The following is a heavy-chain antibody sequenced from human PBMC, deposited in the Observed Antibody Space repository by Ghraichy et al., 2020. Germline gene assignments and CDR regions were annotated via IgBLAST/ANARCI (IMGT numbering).Heavy chain of an antibody. Sequence: LSLTCAASGFTFSSYSMNWVRQAPGKGLEWVSYISSSSSYIYYADSVKGRFTISRDNAKNSLYLQMNSLRAEDTAVYYCARSPSSSSRPNWFDPWGQGTLVTVSS. J-gene: IGHJ5*02. CDR3: ARSPSSSSRPNWFDP. D-gene: IGHD6-6*01. CDR1: GFTFSSYS. V-gene: IGHV3-21*01. CDR2: ISSSSSYI.